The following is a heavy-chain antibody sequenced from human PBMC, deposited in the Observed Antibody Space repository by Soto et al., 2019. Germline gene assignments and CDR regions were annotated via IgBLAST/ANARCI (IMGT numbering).Heavy chain of an antibody. Sequence: GGSLRLSCAASGFTFSSYWMSWVRQAPGKGLEWVANIKQDGSEKYYVDSVKGRFTISRDNAKNTLYLQMKSLRAEETAVYYCARGPQWLVTNFDYWGQGTLVTVSS. CDR3: ARGPQWLVTNFDY. CDR1: GFTFSSYW. J-gene: IGHJ4*02. CDR2: IKQDGSEK. D-gene: IGHD6-19*01. V-gene: IGHV3-7*01.